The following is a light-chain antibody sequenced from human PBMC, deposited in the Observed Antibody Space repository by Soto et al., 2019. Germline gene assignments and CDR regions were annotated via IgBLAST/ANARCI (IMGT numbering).Light chain of an antibody. V-gene: IGKV3-20*01. Sequence: EIVMTQSPATLSVSPGERATLSCRASQSVSSNSAWYQQKPGQAPRLLIYGASSRATGIPDRFSGSGSGTDFTLTISRLEPEDFAVYYCQQYGSSPWTFGQGTKVDIK. CDR1: QSVSSN. CDR3: QQYGSSPWT. J-gene: IGKJ1*01. CDR2: GAS.